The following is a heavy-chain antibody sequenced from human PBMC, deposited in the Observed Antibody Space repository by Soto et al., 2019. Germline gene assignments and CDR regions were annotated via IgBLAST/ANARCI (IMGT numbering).Heavy chain of an antibody. V-gene: IGHV3-30*18. J-gene: IGHJ6*03. Sequence: GGSLRLSCAASGFTFSSYGMHWVRQAPGKGLEWVAVISYDGSNKYYADSVKGRFTISRDNSKNTLYLQMNSLRAEDTAVYYCAKEGSAAPQGDYMDVWGKGTTVTVSS. CDR1: GFTFSSYG. CDR2: ISYDGSNK. CDR3: AKEGSAAPQGDYMDV. D-gene: IGHD3-10*01.